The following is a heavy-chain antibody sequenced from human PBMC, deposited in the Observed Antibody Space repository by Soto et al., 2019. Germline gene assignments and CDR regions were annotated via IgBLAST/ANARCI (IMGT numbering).Heavy chain of an antibody. CDR2: INPNSGDT. CDR1: GYTFTGYY. J-gene: IGHJ4*02. Sequence: ASVKVSCKASGYTFTGYYIHWVRQAPGQGLEWMGWINPNSGDTNYPQKFQGRVTMTRDMSSSSAYMELSSLRSDDTAVYYCASGKSHQLVGDFDSWGQGTLVTVSS. CDR3: ASGKSHQLVGDFDS. V-gene: IGHV1-2*02. D-gene: IGHD6-6*01.